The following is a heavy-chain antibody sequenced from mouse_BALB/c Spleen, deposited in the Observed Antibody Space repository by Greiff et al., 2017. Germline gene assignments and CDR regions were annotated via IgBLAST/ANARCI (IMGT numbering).Heavy chain of an antibody. J-gene: IGHJ3*01. CDR3: ARNGNYVRPWFAY. Sequence: VQLQQSGPELVKPGASVKIPCKASGYTFTDYNMDWVKQSHGKSLEWIGDINPNNGGTIYNQKFKGKATLTVDKSSSTAYMELRSLTSEDTAVYYCARNGNYVRPWFAYWGQGTLVTVSA. V-gene: IGHV1-18*01. CDR2: INPNNGGT. CDR1: GYTFTDYN. D-gene: IGHD2-1*01.